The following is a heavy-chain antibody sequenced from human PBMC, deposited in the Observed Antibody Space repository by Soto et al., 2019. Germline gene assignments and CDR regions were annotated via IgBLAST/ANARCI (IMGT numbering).Heavy chain of an antibody. Sequence: QVQLQESGPGLVKPSQTLSLTCTVSGGSISSGGYYWNWIRQHPGKGLEWIGYIYYTGTTYYNPSLKSRVTISADTSKNQFSLKLSSVTAADTAVYYCARSVYQLLKGFDPWGQGTLVTVSS. CDR2: IYYTGTT. CDR3: ARSVYQLLKGFDP. V-gene: IGHV4-31*03. CDR1: GGSISSGGYY. D-gene: IGHD2-2*01. J-gene: IGHJ5*02.